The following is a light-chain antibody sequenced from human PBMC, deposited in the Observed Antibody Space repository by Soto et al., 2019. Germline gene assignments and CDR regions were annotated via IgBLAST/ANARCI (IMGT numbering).Light chain of an antibody. Sequence: EIVLTQSPVTLSLSPGQRATLSFRSSQTVGSNYLAWYQQKPGQAPRVLIHGASSRATGIPDRFNGSGSGTDFTFTISRLEPEDFAVYYCQQYSSSPRTFGQGTKVDI. CDR3: QQYSSSPRT. J-gene: IGKJ1*01. CDR2: GAS. V-gene: IGKV3-20*01. CDR1: QTVGSNY.